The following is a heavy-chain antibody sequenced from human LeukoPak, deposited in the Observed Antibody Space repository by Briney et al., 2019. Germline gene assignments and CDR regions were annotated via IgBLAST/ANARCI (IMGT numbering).Heavy chain of an antibody. Sequence: SETLSLTCTVSGGSISSYYWSWIRQPPGKGLEWIGYIYYSGSTSYNPSLKSRVTISVDTSKNQFSLKLSSVTAADTAVYYCATGATVVYFDYWGQGTLVTVSS. CDR2: IYYSGST. V-gene: IGHV4-59*08. CDR1: GGSISSYY. J-gene: IGHJ4*02. CDR3: ATGATVVYFDY. D-gene: IGHD4-23*01.